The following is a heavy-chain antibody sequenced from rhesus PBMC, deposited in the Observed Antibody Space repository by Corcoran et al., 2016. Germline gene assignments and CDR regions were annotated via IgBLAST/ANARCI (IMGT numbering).Heavy chain of an antibody. Sequence: QVQLQESGPGLVKPSETLSLTCAVSGGSISSNYWSWIRQPPGKGLEWIGYIYGSIGSTYYNPSLKSRVTISTDTYKNQFALKLSSVTAADTAVYYCARLITVTITNAFDFWGQGLRVTVSS. V-gene: IGHV4-160*01. D-gene: IGHD3-9*01. CDR3: ARLITVTITNAFDF. J-gene: IGHJ3*01. CDR2: IYGSIGST. CDR1: GGSISSNY.